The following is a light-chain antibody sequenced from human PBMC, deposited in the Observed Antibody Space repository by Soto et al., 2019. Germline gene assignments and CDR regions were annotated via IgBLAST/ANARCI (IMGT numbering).Light chain of an antibody. CDR2: DTY. V-gene: IGKV3-15*01. Sequence: IVVTQYQAALSVSPGERATLSCWASQSVGTTLNWYQQKPGQAPRLLIYDTYIRATGIPARFSGSGSGTEFTLTIASLQSEDFGVYYCQRFTRWPLAFGGGSKVDIK. CDR1: QSVGTT. J-gene: IGKJ4*01. CDR3: QRFTRWPLA.